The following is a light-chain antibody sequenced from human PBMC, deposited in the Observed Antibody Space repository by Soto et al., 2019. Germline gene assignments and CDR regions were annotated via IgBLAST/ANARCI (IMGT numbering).Light chain of an antibody. CDR2: EVS. V-gene: IGLV2-14*01. J-gene: IGLJ3*02. Sequence: QSALTQPASVSGSPGQSITISCTGTSSDVGGYNYVSWYQQHPGKAPKLMIYEVSNRPSGVSNRFSDSKSGNTASLTISGLQAEDEADYYCSSYTSSSTRVFGGGTKLTVL. CDR1: SSDVGGYNY. CDR3: SSYTSSSTRV.